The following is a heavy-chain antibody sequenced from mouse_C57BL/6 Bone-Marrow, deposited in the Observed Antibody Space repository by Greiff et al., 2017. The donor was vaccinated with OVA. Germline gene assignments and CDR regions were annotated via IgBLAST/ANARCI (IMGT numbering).Heavy chain of an antibody. D-gene: IGHD2-3*01. CDR1: GFSFNTYA. CDR2: IRSKSNNYAT. V-gene: IGHV10-1*01. J-gene: IGHJ4*01. CDR3: VRQGVYDGYFYAMDY. Sequence: EVQLVESGGGLVQPKGSLKLSCAASGFSFNTYAMNWVRQAPGKGLEWVARIRSKSNNYATYYADSVKDRFTISRDDSESMLYLQMNNLKTEDTAMYYCVRQGVYDGYFYAMDYWGQGTSVTVSS.